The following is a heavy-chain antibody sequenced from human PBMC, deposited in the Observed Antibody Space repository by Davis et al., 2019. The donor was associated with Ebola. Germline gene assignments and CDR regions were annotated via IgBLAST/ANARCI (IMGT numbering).Heavy chain of an antibody. Sequence: GESLKISCQGSGYTFVAYWIGWVRQMPGKGLEWMGIIFPGDFETKYSPSFQGQVTISADMSMRTASVQWSSLKASDTAMYYCARQTAAAATDWGQGTLVTVSS. CDR3: ARQTAAAATD. V-gene: IGHV5-51*01. CDR2: IFPGDFET. J-gene: IGHJ4*02. D-gene: IGHD6-13*01. CDR1: GYTFVAYW.